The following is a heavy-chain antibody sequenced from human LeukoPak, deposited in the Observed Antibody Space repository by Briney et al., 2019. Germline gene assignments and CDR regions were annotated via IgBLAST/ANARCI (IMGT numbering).Heavy chain of an antibody. CDR1: GYTVTSYY. J-gene: IGHJ4*02. CDR3: ARGLVEMASHYFDF. Sequence: ASVKVSCKTSGYTVTSYYMHWLRQAPGQALGWMGIINPSGGSTSYAQKFQGRVTMSRDTSTSTVYMELSSLRSEDTALYYCARGLVEMASHYFDFWGQGTLVTVSS. CDR2: INPSGGST. V-gene: IGHV1-46*01. D-gene: IGHD5-24*01.